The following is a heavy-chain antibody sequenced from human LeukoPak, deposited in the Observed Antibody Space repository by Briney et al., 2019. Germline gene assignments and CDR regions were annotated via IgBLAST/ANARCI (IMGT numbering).Heavy chain of an antibody. CDR1: GYTFTSYG. D-gene: IGHD3-22*01. V-gene: IGHV1-18*01. CDR3: ARDTRNYYDSSGYRN. J-gene: IGHJ4*02. Sequence: ASVKVSCKASGYTFTSYGISWVGPAPGQGREWMGWISAYNGNTNYAQKLQGRVTMTTDTSTSTAYMELRSLRSDDTAVYYCARDTRNYYDSSGYRNWGQGTLVTVSS. CDR2: ISAYNGNT.